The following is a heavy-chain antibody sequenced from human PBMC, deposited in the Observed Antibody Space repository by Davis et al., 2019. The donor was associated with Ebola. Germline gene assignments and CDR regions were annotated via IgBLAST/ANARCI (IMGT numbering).Heavy chain of an antibody. Sequence: PSETLSLTCAVYGGSFSGYYWSWIRQPPGKGLEWIGEINHSGSTNYNPSLKSRVTTSVDTSKNQFSLKLSSVTAADTAVYYCARVNWGFAFDYWGQGTLVTVSS. CDR1: GGSFSGYY. CDR2: INHSGST. D-gene: IGHD7-27*01. CDR3: ARVNWGFAFDY. J-gene: IGHJ4*02. V-gene: IGHV4-34*01.